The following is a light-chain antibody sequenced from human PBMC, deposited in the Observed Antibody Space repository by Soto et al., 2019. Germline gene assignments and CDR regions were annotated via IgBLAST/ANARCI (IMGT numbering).Light chain of an antibody. CDR3: QQYSSSRT. CDR1: QSINGT. J-gene: IGKJ1*01. Sequence: EIVITQSPATLSVSPGGRATLSCRASQSINGTLAWYQQKPGQAPRLLIYDASNRATGIPDRFSGSGSGTDFTLTISRLEPEDFAVYYCQQYSSSRTFGQGTKVDIK. CDR2: DAS. V-gene: IGKV3-20*01.